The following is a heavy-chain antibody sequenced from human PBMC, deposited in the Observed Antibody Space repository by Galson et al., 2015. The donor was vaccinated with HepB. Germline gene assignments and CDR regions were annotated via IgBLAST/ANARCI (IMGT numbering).Heavy chain of an antibody. CDR2: IDPSDSYT. D-gene: IGHD4-17*01. CDR1: FRSTTYW. CDR3: ATPGASADYGLTDY. J-gene: IGHJ4*02. Sequence: QSGAEVKKPGQSLRISCRFRSTTYWISWVRQMPGKGLEWMGRIDPSDSYTNYNPSFQGHVTISADKSITTAYLQWSSLKASDTAMYYCATPGASADYGLTDYWGQGTLVTVSS. V-gene: IGHV5-10-1*01.